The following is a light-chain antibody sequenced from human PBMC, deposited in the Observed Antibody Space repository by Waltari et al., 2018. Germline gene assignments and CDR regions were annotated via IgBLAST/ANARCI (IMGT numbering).Light chain of an antibody. CDR3: MQGLQPPWT. J-gene: IGKJ1*01. CDR2: LGS. V-gene: IGKV2-28*01. Sequence: DIMVTQSPLSLPVTPGEPASISCTSTQSLLQSNGYDYLDWYLQKPGQAPPLLMYLGSNRASGVPDRLSGSGSGTNFTLKISRVEAEDVGVYYCMQGLQPPWTFGQGTKVEI. CDR1: QSLLQSNGYDY.